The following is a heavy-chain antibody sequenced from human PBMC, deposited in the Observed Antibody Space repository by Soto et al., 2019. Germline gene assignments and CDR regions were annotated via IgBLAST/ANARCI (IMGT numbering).Heavy chain of an antibody. Sequence: QVQLQESGPGLVKPSQTLSLTCTVSGGSINTGGYYWGGIRPLPGEALEWLAHIFYTGTAYYNPSLRSRVTVSIDTSANQFSLHMYSVTAADTAMYYCARRLDDTPETFFNWFDPWGQGILVTVSS. CDR2: IFYTGTA. D-gene: IGHD2-15*01. J-gene: IGHJ5*02. CDR3: ARRLDDTPETFFNWFDP. V-gene: IGHV4-31*03. CDR1: GGSINTGGYY.